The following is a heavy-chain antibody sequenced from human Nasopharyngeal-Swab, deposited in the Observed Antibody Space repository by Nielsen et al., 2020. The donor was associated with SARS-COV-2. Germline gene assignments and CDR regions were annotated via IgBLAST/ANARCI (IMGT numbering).Heavy chain of an antibody. Sequence: GESLKISCAASGFTFSSYWMSWVRQAPGKGLEWVANIKQDGSEKYYVDSVKGRFTISRDNAKNSLYLQMNSLRAEDTAVYYRARDIALSYYYDSSGFDAFDIWGQGTMVTVSS. D-gene: IGHD3-22*01. CDR3: ARDIALSYYYDSSGFDAFDI. CDR2: IKQDGSEK. V-gene: IGHV3-7*01. CDR1: GFTFSSYW. J-gene: IGHJ3*02.